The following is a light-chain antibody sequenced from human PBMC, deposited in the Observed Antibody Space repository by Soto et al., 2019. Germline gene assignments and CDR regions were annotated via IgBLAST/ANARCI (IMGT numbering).Light chain of an antibody. J-gene: IGKJ1*01. CDR3: QQYESHSEA. CDR2: DGT. Sequence: DIQLTLSPSTLSASVGDRVSITCWASQSVGSWLAWHQKKPGKAPKLLIFDGTYLESGVPSRFSGSGSGTEFTLTINDLQPDDSATYYCQQYESHSEAFGQGTKVEVK. CDR1: QSVGSW. V-gene: IGKV1-5*01.